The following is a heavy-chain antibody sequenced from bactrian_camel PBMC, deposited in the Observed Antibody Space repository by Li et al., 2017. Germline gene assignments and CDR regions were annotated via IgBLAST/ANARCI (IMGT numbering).Heavy chain of an antibody. CDR1: EYTDNSRYN. CDR2: IDKDDTT. J-gene: IGHJ4*01. D-gene: IGHD6*01. V-gene: IGHV3S53*01. Sequence: QVQLVESGGGSAQAGGSLTLTCAASEYTDNSRYNLGWFRQGPGRERQGVAAIDKDDTTTYADSVKGRFTVSKDTAKNTMSLQMNSLKPEDTATYYCVANCILLDKWYATEWGQGTQVTVS. CDR3: VANCILLDKWYATE.